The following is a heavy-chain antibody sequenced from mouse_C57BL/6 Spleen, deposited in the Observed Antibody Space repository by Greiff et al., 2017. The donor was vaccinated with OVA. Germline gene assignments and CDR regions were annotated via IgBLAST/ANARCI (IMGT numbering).Heavy chain of an antibody. Sequence: EVQLQQSGPELVKPGASVKMSCKASGYTFTDYNMHWVKQSHGKSLEWIGYINPNNGGTSYNQKFKGKATLTVNKSSSTAYMELRSLTSEDSAVYYCARIYDGFPPFAYWGQGTLVTVSA. J-gene: IGHJ3*01. CDR2: INPNNGGT. D-gene: IGHD2-3*01. CDR1: GYTFTDYN. CDR3: ARIYDGFPPFAY. V-gene: IGHV1-22*01.